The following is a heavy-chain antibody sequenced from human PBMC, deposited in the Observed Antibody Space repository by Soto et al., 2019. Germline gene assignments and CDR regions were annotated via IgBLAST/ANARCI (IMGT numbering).Heavy chain of an antibody. CDR1: GDSVSSNSAA. CDR3: AGTTSHQWYYMDV. CDR2: KYYRSRWYN. V-gene: IGHV6-1*01. Sequence: SQTLSLTCAISGDSVSSNSAAWNWIRLSPSRGLEWLARKYYRSRWYNDYAVSVRSRITVNPDTSKNQFSLQLTSVTPEDTAVYYCAGTTSHQWYYMDVWGKGTTVTVSS. D-gene: IGHD1-7*01. J-gene: IGHJ6*03.